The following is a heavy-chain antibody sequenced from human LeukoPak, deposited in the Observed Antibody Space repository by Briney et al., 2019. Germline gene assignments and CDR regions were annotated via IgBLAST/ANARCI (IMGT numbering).Heavy chain of an antibody. Sequence: PGGSLRLSCAASGFTFSDYYMGWIRQAPGKGLECVSYIRYNGGGIYYADSVKGRFTISRDNAKNSLYLQMNSLRAEDTAVYYCARDIVAAGLFFDYWGQGTPVTVSS. V-gene: IGHV3-11*01. CDR1: GFTFSDYY. J-gene: IGHJ4*02. D-gene: IGHD1-26*01. CDR3: ARDIVAAGLFFDY. CDR2: IRYNGGGI.